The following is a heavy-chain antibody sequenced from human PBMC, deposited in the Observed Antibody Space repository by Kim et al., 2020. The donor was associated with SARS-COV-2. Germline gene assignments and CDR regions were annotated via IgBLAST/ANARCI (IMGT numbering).Heavy chain of an antibody. Sequence: NSTPSLKSRVTISVDTSKNQFSLKLSSVTAADTAVYYCARGAYRGGWFDPWGQGTLVTVSS. D-gene: IGHD1-26*01. CDR3: ARGAYRGGWFDP. V-gene: IGHV4-34*01. J-gene: IGHJ5*02.